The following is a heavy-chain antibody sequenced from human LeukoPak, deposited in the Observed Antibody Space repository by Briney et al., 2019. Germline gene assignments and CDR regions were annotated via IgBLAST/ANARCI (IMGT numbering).Heavy chain of an antibody. J-gene: IGHJ6*03. CDR3: ARGRGYSYGLGLYYYYMDV. D-gene: IGHD5-18*01. CDR2: INHSGST. V-gene: IGHV4-34*01. CDR1: GGSFSGYY. Sequence: SETLSLTCAVYGGSFSGYYWSWIRQPLGKGLEWIGEINHSGSTNYNPSLKSRVTISVDTSKNQFSLKLSSVTAADTAVYYCARGRGYSYGLGLYYYYMDVWGKGTTVTVSS.